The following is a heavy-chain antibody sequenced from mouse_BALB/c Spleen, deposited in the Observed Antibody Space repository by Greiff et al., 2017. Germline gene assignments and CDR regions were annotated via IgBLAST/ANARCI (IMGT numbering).Heavy chain of an antibody. CDR1: GFAFSSYD. CDR2: ISSGGGST. J-gene: IGHJ2*01. CDR3: ARHEKYGNYRYFDY. D-gene: IGHD2-10*02. Sequence: EVHLVESGGGLVKPGGSLKLSCAASGFAFSSYDMSWVRQTPEKRLEWVAYISSGGGSTYYPDTVKGRFTISRDNAKNTLYLQMSSLKSEDTAMYYCARHEKYGNYRYFDYWGQGTTLTVSS. V-gene: IGHV5-12-1*01.